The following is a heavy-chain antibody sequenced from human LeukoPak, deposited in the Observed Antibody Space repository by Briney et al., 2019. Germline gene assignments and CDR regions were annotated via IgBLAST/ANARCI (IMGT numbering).Heavy chain of an antibody. CDR2: INHSGST. CDR3: ARVRAYGDDY. D-gene: IGHD4-17*01. V-gene: IGHV4-34*01. CDR1: GGSFSGYY. J-gene: IGHJ4*02. Sequence: PSETLSLTCAVYGGSFSGYYWSWIRQPPGKGLEWIGEINHSGSTNYNPSLMSRVTISVDTSKNQFSLKLSSVTAADTAVYYCARVRAYGDDYWGQGTLVTVSS.